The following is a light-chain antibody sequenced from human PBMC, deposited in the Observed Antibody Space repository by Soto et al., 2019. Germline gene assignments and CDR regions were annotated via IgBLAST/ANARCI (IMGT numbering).Light chain of an antibody. CDR1: QSVSSSY. V-gene: IGKV3-20*01. J-gene: IGKJ1*01. CDR2: GAS. Sequence: EIGLTQSPGTLSLSPKERATQSCRAIQSVSSSYLAWYQHKPGQAPRLLIYGASSRATGIPDRFSGSGSGTDFTLTISILVPENIPEYYCQQDVSIPGTFGQGIKVDIK. CDR3: QQDVSIPGT.